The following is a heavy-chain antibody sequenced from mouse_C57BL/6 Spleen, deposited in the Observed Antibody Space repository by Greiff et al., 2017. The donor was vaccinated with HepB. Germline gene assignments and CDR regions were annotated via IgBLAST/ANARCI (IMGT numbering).Heavy chain of an antibody. V-gene: IGHV2-9-1*01. CDR3: ASTTVVATAHWYFDV. Sequence: VQLKESGPGLVAPSQSLSITCTVSGFSLTSYAISWVRQPPGKGLEWLGVIWTGGGTNSNSALKSRVSISKDNSKSQVFLKMNSLQTDDTARYYCASTTVVATAHWYFDVWGTGTTGTVSS. D-gene: IGHD1-1*01. J-gene: IGHJ1*03. CDR2: IWTGGGT. CDR1: GFSLTSYA.